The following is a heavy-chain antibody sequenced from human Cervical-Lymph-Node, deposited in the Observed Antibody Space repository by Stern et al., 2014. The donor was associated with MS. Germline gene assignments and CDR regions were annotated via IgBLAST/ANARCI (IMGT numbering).Heavy chain of an antibody. Sequence: EVQLVQSGGGLIQPGGSLRLSCAASGFTVSSSYMSWVRQAPGKGLEWVSAIHNGGATYYADSVKGRFTISRDNSKNTLYFQMSSLRADDTAVYYCARVGRGYISGYSFDYWAQGTLVTVSS. CDR1: GFTVSSSY. V-gene: IGHV3-53*01. J-gene: IGHJ4*02. CDR3: ARVGRGYISGYSFDY. CDR2: IHNGGAT. D-gene: IGHD5-18*01.